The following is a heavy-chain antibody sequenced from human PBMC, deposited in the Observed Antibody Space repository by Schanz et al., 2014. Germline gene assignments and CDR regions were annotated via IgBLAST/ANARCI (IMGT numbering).Heavy chain of an antibody. D-gene: IGHD1-1*01. CDR3: ARGTDWNLHY. CDR2: ICSSGNTI. CDR1: GFTFITYT. J-gene: IGHJ4*02. Sequence: EGQLAESGGGLVQPGGSLRLSCEASGFTFITYTMNWVRQAPGKGLEWVSYICSSGNTIYYADSVKGRFTVSRDSGQNSLYLQMNSLRAGDTAVYYCARGTDWNLHYWGQGALVTVSS. V-gene: IGHV3-48*01.